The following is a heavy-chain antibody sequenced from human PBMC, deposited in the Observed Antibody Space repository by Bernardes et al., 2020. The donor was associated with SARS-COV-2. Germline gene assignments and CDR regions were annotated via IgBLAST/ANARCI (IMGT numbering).Heavy chain of an antibody. D-gene: IGHD2-15*01. V-gene: IGHV3-11*01. Sequence: GGSLRLSCVVSGMTVSDDHINWIRQTPGKGLEWISYITKDGNSIIYSDSVKGRFTISRDSAENSVYLQMRSLRVDDTAVYYCLRDGGHRRLQFWGQGTLVTVSS. CDR2: ITKDGNSI. J-gene: IGHJ4*02. CDR1: GMTVSDDH. CDR3: LRDGGHRRLQF.